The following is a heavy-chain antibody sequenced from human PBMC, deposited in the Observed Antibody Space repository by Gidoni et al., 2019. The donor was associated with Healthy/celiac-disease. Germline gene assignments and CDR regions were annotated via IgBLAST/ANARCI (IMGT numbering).Heavy chain of an antibody. D-gene: IGHD2-2*02. CDR1: GYTFTSYA. V-gene: IGHV7-4-1*02. CDR2: INTNTGNP. Sequence: QLQLVQSGSVLKKPGASVKVCCKASGYTFTSYAMNWVRLAPGQGLDWMGWINTNTGNPTYAQGFTGRFVFSLDTSVSTAYLQISSLKAEDTAVYYCARAYQDIVVVPAAIGGWFDHWGQGTLVTVSS. J-gene: IGHJ5*02. CDR3: ARAYQDIVVVPAAIGGWFDH.